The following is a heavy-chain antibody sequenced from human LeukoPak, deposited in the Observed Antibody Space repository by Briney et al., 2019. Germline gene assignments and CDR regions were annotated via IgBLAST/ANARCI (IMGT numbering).Heavy chain of an antibody. CDR2: ISWNSGSI. Sequence: GGSLRLSCAASGFTFSSYWMHWVRQAPGKGLEWVSGISWNSGSIGYADSVKGRFTISRDNAKNSLYLQMNSLRAEDTALYYCAKDKGLLDYYYGMDVWGQGTTVTVSS. CDR3: AKDKGLLDYYYGMDV. CDR1: GFTFSSYW. D-gene: IGHD2-15*01. V-gene: IGHV3-9*01. J-gene: IGHJ6*02.